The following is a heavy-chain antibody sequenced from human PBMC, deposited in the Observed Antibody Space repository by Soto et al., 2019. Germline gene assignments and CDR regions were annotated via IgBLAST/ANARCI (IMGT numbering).Heavy chain of an antibody. J-gene: IGHJ4*02. Sequence: QLQLQESGSGLVKPSQTLSLTCAVSGGSISSGGYSWSWIRQPPGKGLEWIGYIYHSGSTYYNPSLKSRATIAVDRSKTQFSLKLSSVTAADTAVYYCAAGGGLPRYYWGQGTLVTVSS. V-gene: IGHV4-30-2*01. CDR3: AAGGGLPRYY. D-gene: IGHD5-12*01. CDR2: IYHSGST. CDR1: GGSISSGGYS.